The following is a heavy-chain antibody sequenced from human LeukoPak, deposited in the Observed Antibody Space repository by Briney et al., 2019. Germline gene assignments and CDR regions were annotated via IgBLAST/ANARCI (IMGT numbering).Heavy chain of an antibody. CDR1: GGSISSSSYY. CDR3: ARQTKREGTMGY. J-gene: IGHJ4*02. CDR2: IYYGGST. Sequence: SETLSLTCTVSGGSISSSSYYWGWIRQPPGKGLEWIGSIYYGGSTYYNSSLKSRVTISVDISKNQFSLKLSSVTAADTAVYYCARQTKREGTMGYWGQGTLVTVSS. V-gene: IGHV4-39*01. D-gene: IGHD1-1*01.